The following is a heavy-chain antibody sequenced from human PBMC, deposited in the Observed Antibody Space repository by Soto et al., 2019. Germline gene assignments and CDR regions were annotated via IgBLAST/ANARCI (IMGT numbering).Heavy chain of an antibody. J-gene: IGHJ6*02. CDR2: ITLYNGNT. D-gene: IGHD3-22*01. V-gene: IGHV1-45*02. Sequence: GASVKVSCKASGYTFTYCSLHWLQQAPGQGLERMRWITLYNGNTNYAKKFQGRVTITRDMSLRTAYIELSSLRSEDTAVYYCAKLFYDSSGYYTNYYYYYGMDVWGQGTTVTVSS. CDR1: GYTFTYCS. CDR3: AKLFYDSSGYYTNYYYYYGMDV.